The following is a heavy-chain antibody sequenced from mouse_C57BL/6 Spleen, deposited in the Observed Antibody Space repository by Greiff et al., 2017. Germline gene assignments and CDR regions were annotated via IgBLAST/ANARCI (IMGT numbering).Heavy chain of an antibody. D-gene: IGHD2-3*01. Sequence: QVQLQQPGAELVKPGASVKMSCKASGYTFTSYWITWVKQRPGQGLEWIGDIYPGSGSTNYNEKFKSKATLTVDTSSSTAYMQLSSLTSEDSAVFYCARTDGYYLYYAMDYWGQGTSVTVSS. CDR3: ARTDGYYLYYAMDY. CDR2: IYPGSGST. CDR1: GYTFTSYW. V-gene: IGHV1-55*01. J-gene: IGHJ4*01.